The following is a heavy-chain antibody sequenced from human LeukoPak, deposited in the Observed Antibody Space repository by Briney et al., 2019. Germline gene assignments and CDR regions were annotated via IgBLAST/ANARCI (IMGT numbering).Heavy chain of an antibody. D-gene: IGHD3-22*01. V-gene: IGHV3-66*01. CDR2: IYSGGST. J-gene: IGHJ3*02. CDR1: GFTVSSNY. CDR3: ARDGFSSGYPYDAFDI. Sequence: GGSLTLSCTASGFTVSSNYLSWVRQAPGKGLELVSVIYSGGSTYYADSVKRRFTISRDNSKNSLYLQMNSLRAEDTAVYYCARDGFSSGYPYDAFDIWGQGTMVTVSS.